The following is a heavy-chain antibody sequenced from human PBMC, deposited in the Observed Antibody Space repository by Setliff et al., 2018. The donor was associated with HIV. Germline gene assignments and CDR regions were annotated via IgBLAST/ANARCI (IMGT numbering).Heavy chain of an antibody. V-gene: IGHV6-1*01. CDR1: GDSVSSNNAA. D-gene: IGHD6-19*01. CDR3: ARGSYGSVLL. Sequence: SQTLSLTCAISGDSVSSNNAAWNWIRQSPSRGLEWLGRTYYRSKWYFDYAVSVKSRISINPDTSKNQFSLQLSSMTPEDTAVYYCARGSYGSVLLWGQGTLVTVSS. CDR2: TYYRSKWYF. J-gene: IGHJ4*02.